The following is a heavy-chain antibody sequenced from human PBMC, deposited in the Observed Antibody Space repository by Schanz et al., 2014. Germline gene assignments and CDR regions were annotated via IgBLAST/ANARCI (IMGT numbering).Heavy chain of an antibody. CDR2: ISYDGRNK. CDR1: GFTFSSYA. Sequence: QVQLVESGGGVVQPGRSLRLSCAASGFTFSSYAMHWVRQAPGKGLEWVAVISYDGRNKYYADSVKGRFTISRDNSKNTLYLQMNSLRAEDTAVYYCARDVEEYDGGGGGFDPWGQGTLVTVSS. J-gene: IGHJ5*02. V-gene: IGHV3-30-3*01. D-gene: IGHD2-21*01. CDR3: ARDVEEYDGGGGGFDP.